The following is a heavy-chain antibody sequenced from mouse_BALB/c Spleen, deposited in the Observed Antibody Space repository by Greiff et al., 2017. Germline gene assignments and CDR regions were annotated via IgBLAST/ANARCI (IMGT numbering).Heavy chain of an antibody. J-gene: IGHJ4*01. V-gene: IGHV1S81*02. CDR2: INPSSGGT. CDR1: GYTFTSYY. CDR3: ARGITTVDYYAMDY. Sequence: QVHVKQSGAELVKPGASVKLSCKASGYTFTSYYMYWVKQRPGQGLEWIGEINPSSGGTNFNEKFKSKATLTVDKSSSTAYMQLSSLTSEDSAVYYCARGITTVDYYAMDYWGQGTSVTVSS. D-gene: IGHD1-1*01.